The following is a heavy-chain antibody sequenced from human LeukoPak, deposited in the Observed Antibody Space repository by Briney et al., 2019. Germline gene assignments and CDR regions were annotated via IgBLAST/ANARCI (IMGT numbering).Heavy chain of an antibody. CDR3: AKDALPVEMAYYLDY. J-gene: IGHJ4*02. CDR2: ISYDGSNK. D-gene: IGHD5-24*01. CDR1: GFTFSSYG. Sequence: GGSLRLSCAASGFTFSSYGMHWVRQAPGKGLEWVAVISYDGSNKYYADSVKGRFTISRDNSKNTLYLQMNSLRAEDTAVYYCAKDALPVEMAYYLDYWGQGTLVTVSS. V-gene: IGHV3-30*18.